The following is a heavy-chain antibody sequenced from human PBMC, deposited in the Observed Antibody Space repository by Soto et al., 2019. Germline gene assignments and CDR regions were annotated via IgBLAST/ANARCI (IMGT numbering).Heavy chain of an antibody. CDR3: ARGGQDLWRGLFDY. J-gene: IGHJ4*02. Sequence: SETLSLTCTVSGDSISNYFCNWIRQPAGKGLEWIWRIDNSGSTNYNPSLKSRITMSADTSRNQFSLKLNSVTAADTAVYYCARGGQDLWRGLFDYWAQAVLVTV. V-gene: IGHV4-4*07. CDR1: GDSISNYF. CDR2: IDNSGST. D-gene: IGHD3-3*01.